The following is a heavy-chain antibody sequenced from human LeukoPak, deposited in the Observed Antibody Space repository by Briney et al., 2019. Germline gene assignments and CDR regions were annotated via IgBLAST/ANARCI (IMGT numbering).Heavy chain of an antibody. CDR2: IIPILGIA. D-gene: IGHD5-24*01. Sequence: SVKVSCKASGGTFSSYTISWVRQAPGQGLEWMGRIIPILGIANYAQKFQGRVTITADKSTSTAYMELSSLRSEDMAVYYCASGFRDGYKYDYWGQGTLVTVSS. CDR1: GGTFSSYT. V-gene: IGHV1-69*02. J-gene: IGHJ4*02. CDR3: ASGFRDGYKYDY.